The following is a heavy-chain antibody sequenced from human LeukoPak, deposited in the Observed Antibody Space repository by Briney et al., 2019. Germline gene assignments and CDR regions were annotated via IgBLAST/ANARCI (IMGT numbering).Heavy chain of an antibody. J-gene: IGHJ3*02. CDR3: ARPDQRGYTYGYSAFDI. D-gene: IGHD5-18*01. CDR2: IYYSGST. V-gene: IGHV4-30-4*08. Sequence: QASQTLSLTCTVSGGSISSGDYYWSWIRQPPGKGLEWIGYIYYSGSTYYNPPLKSRVTISADTSKNQFSLKLSSVTAADTAVYYCARPDQRGYTYGYSAFDIWGQGTMVTVSS. CDR1: GGSISSGDYY.